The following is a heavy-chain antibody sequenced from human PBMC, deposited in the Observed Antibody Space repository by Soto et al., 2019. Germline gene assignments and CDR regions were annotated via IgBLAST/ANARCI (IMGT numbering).Heavy chain of an antibody. V-gene: IGHV3-23*01. CDR2: ISGSGGST. CDR1: GFTFSSYA. CDR3: AKGHSIAVAGRPKPPYNWFDP. D-gene: IGHD6-19*01. Sequence: GGSLRLSCAASGFTFSSYAMSWVRQAPGKGLEWVSAISGSGGSTYYADSVKGRFTISRDNSKNTLYLQMNSLRAEDTAVYYCAKGHSIAVAGRPKPPYNWFDPWGQGTLVTVSS. J-gene: IGHJ5*02.